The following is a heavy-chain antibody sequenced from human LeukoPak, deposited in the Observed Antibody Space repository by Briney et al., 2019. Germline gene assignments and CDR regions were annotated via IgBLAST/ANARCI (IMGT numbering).Heavy chain of an antibody. Sequence: ASVKVSCKASGYTFTSYGISWVRQAPGQGLEWVGWISAYNGNTNYAQSLEGRVTMTEDTSTDTAYMELSSLSYDDTAGYYCVTDASGDYVNQWGQGTLVTVSS. CDR2: ISAYNGNT. D-gene: IGHD4-17*01. CDR3: VTDASGDYVNQ. CDR1: GYTFTSYG. J-gene: IGHJ4*02. V-gene: IGHV1-18*01.